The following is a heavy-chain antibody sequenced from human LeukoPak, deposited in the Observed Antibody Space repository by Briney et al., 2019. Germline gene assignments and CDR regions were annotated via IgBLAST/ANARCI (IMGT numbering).Heavy chain of an antibody. CDR3: ARRASSGYLYYFDY. CDR2: IYYSGRT. J-gene: IGHJ4*02. Sequence: SETLSLTCTVSGDSISSSSYYWAWIRQPPGKGLEWIGSIYYSGRTYYNPSLKSRVTISVDTSNNQFSLKLSSVTAADTAVYYCARRASSGYLYYFDYWGQGTLVTVSS. D-gene: IGHD3-22*01. CDR1: GDSISSSSYY. V-gene: IGHV4-39*01.